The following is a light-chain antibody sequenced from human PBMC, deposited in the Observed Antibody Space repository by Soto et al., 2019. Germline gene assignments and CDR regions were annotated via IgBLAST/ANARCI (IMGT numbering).Light chain of an antibody. V-gene: IGKV1-39*01. CDR3: QQSYSTPSIT. Sequence: DIQMTQSPSSLSASIGERVIITCRASETISRYLNWYQSKPGKAPRLLISAASSLQSGVPSRFSGSGSGTDFTLTISSLQPEDFATYYCQQSYSTPSITFGQGTRLEIK. J-gene: IGKJ5*01. CDR1: ETISRY. CDR2: AAS.